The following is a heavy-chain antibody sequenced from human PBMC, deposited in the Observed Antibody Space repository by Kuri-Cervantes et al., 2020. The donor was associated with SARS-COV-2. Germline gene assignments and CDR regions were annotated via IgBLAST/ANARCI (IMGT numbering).Heavy chain of an antibody. CDR3: VRDGDHWNFDY. CDR2: INPDGSYT. V-gene: IGHV3-74*01. J-gene: IGHJ4*02. CDR1: GFTFSGHW. Sequence: ETLSLTCAASGFTFSGHWIHWVRQAPGKGLGWVSRINPDGSYTNNADSVKGRFTLSRDNAKNMLFLQMNSLRAEDTAVYYCVRDGDHWNFDYWGQGTLVTVSS. D-gene: IGHD1-1*01.